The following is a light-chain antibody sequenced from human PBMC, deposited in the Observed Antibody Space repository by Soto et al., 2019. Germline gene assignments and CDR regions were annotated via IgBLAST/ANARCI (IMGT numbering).Light chain of an antibody. Sequence: QSVLTQPASVSGSPGQSITISCTGTSGDVGGYNYVSWYQQHPGKAPKLMIYDVSNRPSGVSNRFSGSKSGNTASLTISGLQAEDEADYYCNSYTSSSTYVFGTGTTVTVL. V-gene: IGLV2-14*01. CDR1: SGDVGGYNY. J-gene: IGLJ1*01. CDR2: DVS. CDR3: NSYTSSSTYV.